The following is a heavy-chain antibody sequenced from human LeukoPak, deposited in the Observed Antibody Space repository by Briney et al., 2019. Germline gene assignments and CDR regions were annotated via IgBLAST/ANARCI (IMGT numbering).Heavy chain of an antibody. J-gene: IGHJ3*02. V-gene: IGHV1-18*01. Sequence: ASVKVSCKASGYTFTSYGISWVRQAPGRGLEWMGWISAYNGNTNYAQKLQGRVTMTTDTSTSTAYMELRSLRSDDTAVYYCASTHYYYDSTGTRENAFDIWGQGTMVTVSS. CDR2: ISAYNGNT. CDR1: GYTFTSYG. D-gene: IGHD3-22*01. CDR3: ASTHYYYDSTGTRENAFDI.